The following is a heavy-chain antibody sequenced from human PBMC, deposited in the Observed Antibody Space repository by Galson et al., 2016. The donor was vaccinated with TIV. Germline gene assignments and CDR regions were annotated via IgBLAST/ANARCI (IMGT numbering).Heavy chain of an antibody. V-gene: IGHV4-31*03. J-gene: IGHJ1*01. Sequence: TLSLTCNVSGGSISSSAYHWSWIRQHPGKALEWIGNIYDSGSTYYHPSLQSRVTISVDTSQNQFSLRLSSVTAADTAMYYCARWADSGSYYEYFQHWGQGTLVTVSS. CDR1: GGSISSSAYH. CDR3: ARWADSGSYYEYFQH. CDR2: IYDSGST. D-gene: IGHD1-26*01.